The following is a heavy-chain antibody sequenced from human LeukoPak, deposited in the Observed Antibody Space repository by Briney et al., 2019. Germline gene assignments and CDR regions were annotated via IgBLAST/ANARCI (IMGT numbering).Heavy chain of an antibody. D-gene: IGHD3-22*01. V-gene: IGHV3-23*01. J-gene: IGHJ4*02. CDR3: ATRGDLTYYYDSSGYYYSSPFDY. Sequence: PGGSLRLSCAASGFTFSSYAMSWVRQAPGKGLEWVSAISGSGGSTYYADSVKGRFTISRDNSKNTLYQQMNSLRAEDTAVYYCATRGDLTYYYDSSGYYYSSPFDYWGQGNLVTVSS. CDR2: ISGSGGST. CDR1: GFTFSSYA.